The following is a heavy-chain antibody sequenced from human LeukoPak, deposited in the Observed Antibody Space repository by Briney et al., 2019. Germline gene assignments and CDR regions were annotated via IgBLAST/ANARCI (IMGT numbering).Heavy chain of an antibody. D-gene: IGHD1-26*01. CDR1: GYTFTTYG. J-gene: IGHJ4*02. CDR3: ARSGGTYYEDY. Sequence: ASVKVSCKASGYTFTTYGISWVRQAPGQGLEWMGWISGYNGNTDYAQKLQGRVTVTTDTSTSTAYMELRSLRSDDTAVYYCARSGGTYYEDYWGQGTLVTVSS. CDR2: ISGYNGNT. V-gene: IGHV1-18*01.